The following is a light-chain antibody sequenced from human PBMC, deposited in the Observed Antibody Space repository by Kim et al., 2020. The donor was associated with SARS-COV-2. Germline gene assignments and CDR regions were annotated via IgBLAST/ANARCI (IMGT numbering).Light chain of an antibody. Sequence: QSALTQFASVSGSPGQSITISCTRTNSDIGGYDYVSWYQQHPGKAPKLMIYDVSNRPSGVSDRFSGSKSGNTASLTISGLQADDEADYYCSSYTSSQTYVFGTGTKVTVL. V-gene: IGLV2-14*03. CDR2: DVS. CDR1: NSDIGGYDY. CDR3: SSYTSSQTYV. J-gene: IGLJ1*01.